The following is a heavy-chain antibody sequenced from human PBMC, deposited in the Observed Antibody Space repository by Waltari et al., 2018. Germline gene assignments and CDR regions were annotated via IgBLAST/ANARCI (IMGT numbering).Heavy chain of an antibody. V-gene: IGHV4-34*01. CDR3: ARGHIVATISRVEAPLDY. CDR1: GGSFSGYY. Sequence: QVQLQQWGAGLLKPSETLSLTCAVYGGSFSGYYWSWIRQPPGKGLEWIGEINHRGSTNYNPSLKSRVTISVDTSKNQFSLKLSSVTAADTAVYYCARGHIVATISRVEAPLDYWGQGTLVTVSS. CDR2: INHRGST. J-gene: IGHJ4*02. D-gene: IGHD5-12*01.